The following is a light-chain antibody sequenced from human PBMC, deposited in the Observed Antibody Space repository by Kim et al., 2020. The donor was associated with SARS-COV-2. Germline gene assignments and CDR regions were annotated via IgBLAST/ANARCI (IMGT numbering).Light chain of an antibody. Sequence: GQWITISCTGTSSDLGGYNYVSWYQHHPGKAPNLMIYDVSKRPSGVSNRFAGSKSANTASLTISGLQAEDEADYYCSSYTRSSTWVFGGGTQLTVL. CDR3: SSYTRSSTWV. V-gene: IGLV2-14*03. J-gene: IGLJ3*02. CDR2: DVS. CDR1: SSDLGGYNY.